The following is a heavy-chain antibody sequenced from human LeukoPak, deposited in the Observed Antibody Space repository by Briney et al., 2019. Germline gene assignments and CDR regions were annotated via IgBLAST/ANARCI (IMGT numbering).Heavy chain of an antibody. J-gene: IGHJ5*02. CDR3: ASVVQGP. D-gene: IGHD3-10*01. V-gene: IGHV4-59*12. CDR1: GGSISTYY. CDR2: ISDSGST. Sequence: PSETLSLTCTVSGGSISTYYWSWIRQPPGKGLEWVGYISDSGSTNYNPSLKSRVTISVDTSKNQFSLKLSSVTAADTAVYYCASVVQGPWGQGTLVTVSS.